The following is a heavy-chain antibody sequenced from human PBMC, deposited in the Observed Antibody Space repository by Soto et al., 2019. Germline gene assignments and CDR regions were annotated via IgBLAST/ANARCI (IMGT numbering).Heavy chain of an antibody. V-gene: IGHV1-2*02. D-gene: IGHD1-26*01. CDR2: IDPRSGGT. Sequence: HVQLVQSGTEVKKPGASVRVSCMVSGYPFTTYYIHWVRQAPGQGLEWMGWIDPRSGGTVYEQKFQGGVTMTRDTSISTVYMDLSGLTSDDTALYYCATDDYGSFPYWGQGSLVTVSS. CDR3: ATDDYGSFPY. CDR1: GYPFTTYY. J-gene: IGHJ4*02.